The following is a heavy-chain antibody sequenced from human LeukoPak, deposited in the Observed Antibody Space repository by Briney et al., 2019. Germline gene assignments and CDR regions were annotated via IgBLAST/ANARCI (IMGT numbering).Heavy chain of an antibody. CDR2: VHLDGRT. CDR3: AREGGFYRPLDY. D-gene: IGHD3-3*01. V-gene: IGHV4-4*02. CDR1: GGSVINTNW. J-gene: IGHJ4*02. Sequence: SGTLSLTCGVSGGSVINTNWWTWVRRPPGKGLEWIGEVHLDGRTNYNPSLESRLTMSVDVSENQVSLRLTSVTAPDTAVYYCAREGGFYRPLDYSGQGTLVTVSS.